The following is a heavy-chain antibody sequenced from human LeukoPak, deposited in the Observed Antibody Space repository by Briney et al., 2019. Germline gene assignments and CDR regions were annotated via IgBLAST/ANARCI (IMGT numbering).Heavy chain of an antibody. Sequence: GGSLRLSCAASGFTFSSYAMSWVRQAPGKGLEWVSAISGSGGSTYYADSVKGRFTISRDNSENTLYLQMNSLRAEDTAVYYCAKDHDSSGYLLYWGQGTLVTVSS. J-gene: IGHJ4*02. CDR3: AKDHDSSGYLLY. CDR2: ISGSGGST. V-gene: IGHV3-23*01. CDR1: GFTFSSYA. D-gene: IGHD3-22*01.